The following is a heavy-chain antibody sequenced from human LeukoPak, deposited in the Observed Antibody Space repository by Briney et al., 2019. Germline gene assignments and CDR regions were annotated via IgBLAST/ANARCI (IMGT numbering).Heavy chain of an antibody. CDR3: ARRQGCSSTSCPPDS. D-gene: IGHD2-2*01. V-gene: IGHV5-51*01. Sequence: GEPLKISYRGSGYSFTTYWIGWGRQVPGKGLEWRGIFYPGDSDTRYSPSFQGQVTMSADKSINTAYLQWSSLKASDTAMYYCARRQGCSSTSCPPDSWGQGTLVTVSS. CDR1: GYSFTTYW. CDR2: FYPGDSDT. J-gene: IGHJ4*02.